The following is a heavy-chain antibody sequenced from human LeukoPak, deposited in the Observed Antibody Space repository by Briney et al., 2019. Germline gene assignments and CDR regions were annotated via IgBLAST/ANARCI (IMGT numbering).Heavy chain of an antibody. CDR1: DFSFTTYT. V-gene: IGHV3-23*01. CDR2: ISGADPIT. CDR3: ARGSDAFRWFREFNVKVPRPTRHYYFDS. D-gene: IGHD3-10*01. J-gene: IGHJ4*02. Sequence: GGSLRLSCAASDFSFTTYTMSWVRQAPGKGLEWVSSISGADPITYYADSVKGRFTISRDNSKNTLYLQMNILRAEHTAVYYCARGSDAFRWFREFNVKVPRPTRHYYFDSWGQGTLVSVSS.